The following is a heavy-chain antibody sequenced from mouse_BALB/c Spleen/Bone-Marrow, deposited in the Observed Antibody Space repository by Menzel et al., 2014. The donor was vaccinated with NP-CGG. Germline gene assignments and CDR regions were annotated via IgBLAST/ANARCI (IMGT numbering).Heavy chain of an antibody. CDR3: ARYYYGSSLFAY. J-gene: IGHJ3*01. CDR1: GFNIKDTY. V-gene: IGHV14-3*02. D-gene: IGHD1-1*01. CDR2: IDPANGNT. Sequence: EVQLQQSGAELVKPGASVKLSCSASGFNIKDTYMYWVKQRPEQGLEWIGRIDPANGNTKYDPKFQDKATITADTSSNTAYLQLSSLTSEDTAVYYCARYYYGSSLFAYWSQATLVNVSA.